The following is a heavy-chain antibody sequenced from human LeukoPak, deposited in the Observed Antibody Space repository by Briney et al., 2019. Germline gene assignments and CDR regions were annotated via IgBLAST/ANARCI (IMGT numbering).Heavy chain of an antibody. D-gene: IGHD3-22*01. CDR2: IIPIRGIA. CDR3: ARHSLTTMIVAADFLNWFDP. V-gene: IGHV1-69*04. J-gene: IGHJ5*02. CDR1: GGTFSSYA. Sequence: SVKVPCKASGGTFSSYAISWVRQAPGQGLEWRGRIIPIRGIANYAQKVQGRVTITADKSTSTAYMELSSLRSEDTAVYYCARHSLTTMIVAADFLNWFDPWGQGTLVTVSS.